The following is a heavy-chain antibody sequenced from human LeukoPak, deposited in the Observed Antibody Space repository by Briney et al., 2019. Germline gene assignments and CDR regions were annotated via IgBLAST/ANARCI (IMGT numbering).Heavy chain of an antibody. CDR2: INWDGGST. D-gene: IGHD1-26*01. J-gene: IGHJ4*02. Sequence: PGGSLRLSCAASGFTFDVYGMSWVRQAPGKGLEWVSSINWDGGSTAYADSVQGRFTISRDNAKNSLHLQMKSLRAEDTALYYCARDSFSGSSLDYWGQGTLVTVSS. CDR1: GFTFDVYG. V-gene: IGHV3-20*04. CDR3: ARDSFSGSSLDY.